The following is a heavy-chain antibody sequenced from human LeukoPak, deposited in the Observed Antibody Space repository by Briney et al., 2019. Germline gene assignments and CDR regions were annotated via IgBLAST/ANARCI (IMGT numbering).Heavy chain of an antibody. CDR2: IKQDGSEK. J-gene: IGHJ4*02. CDR3: ATDSYVSGSYYRLFY. V-gene: IGHV3-7*01. Sequence: GGSLRLSCAASGFTFSSYEMNWVRQAPGKGLEWVANIKQDGSEKYYVDSVKGRFTISRDNAKNSLYLQMNSLRAEDTAIYYCATDSYVSGSYYRLFYWGXXTLVTVSS. CDR1: GFTFSSYE. D-gene: IGHD3-10*01.